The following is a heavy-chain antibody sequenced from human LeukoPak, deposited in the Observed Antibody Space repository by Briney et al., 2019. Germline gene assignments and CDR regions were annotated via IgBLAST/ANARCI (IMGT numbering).Heavy chain of an antibody. CDR3: ARGGYCSSTSCYAPKYFQH. D-gene: IGHD2-2*01. CDR2: ISAYNGNT. CDR1: GYTFTSYG. J-gene: IGHJ1*01. V-gene: IGHV1-18*04. Sequence: ASVKVSCKAPGYTFTSYGISWVRQAPGQGLEWMGWISAYNGNTNYAQKLQGRVTMTTDTSTSTAYMELRSLRSDDTAVYYCARGGYCSSTSCYAPKYFQHWGQGTLVTVSS.